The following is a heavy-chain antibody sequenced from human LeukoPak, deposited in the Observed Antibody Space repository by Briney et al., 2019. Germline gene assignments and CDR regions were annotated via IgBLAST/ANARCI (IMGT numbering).Heavy chain of an antibody. D-gene: IGHD3-10*01. CDR3: AKENMVRGVPFDY. V-gene: IGHV3-30*02. CDR1: GFTFSSYG. CDR2: IRYDGSNK. Sequence: GGSLRLSCAASGFTFSSYGMHWVRQAPGKGLEWVAFIRYDGSNKYYADSVKGRFTISRDNSKNTLYLQMNSLRAEDTAVYYCAKENMVRGVPFDYWGQGTLVTVSS. J-gene: IGHJ4*02.